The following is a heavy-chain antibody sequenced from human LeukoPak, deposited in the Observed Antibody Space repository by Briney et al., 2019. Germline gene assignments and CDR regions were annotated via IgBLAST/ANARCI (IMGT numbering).Heavy chain of an antibody. CDR2: ISGSGGST. CDR3: AKVVLYSGRSEGHFDY. J-gene: IGHJ4*02. CDR1: GFTIRSYA. V-gene: IGHV3-23*01. Sequence: GGSLRLSCAASGFTIRSYAMSWVRQAPGKGLEWVSAISGSGGSTYYADSVKGRFTISRDNSKNTLYLQMNSLRAEDTAVYYCAKVVLYSGRSEGHFDYWGQGTLVTVSS. D-gene: IGHD1-26*01.